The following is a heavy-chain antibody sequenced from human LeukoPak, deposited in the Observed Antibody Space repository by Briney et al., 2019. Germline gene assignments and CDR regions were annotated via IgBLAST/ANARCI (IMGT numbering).Heavy chain of an antibody. D-gene: IGHD4-11*01. V-gene: IGHV1-3*01. Sequence: GASVKVSCKASGYTFTSYAMHWVRQAPGQRLEWMGWINAGNGNTKYSQKFQGRVTITRDTSASTAYMELSSLRSEDTAVYYCARDGGVNDYRVFDFWGQGILVTVSS. CDR2: INAGNGNT. CDR1: GYTFTSYA. J-gene: IGHJ4*02. CDR3: ARDGGVNDYRVFDF.